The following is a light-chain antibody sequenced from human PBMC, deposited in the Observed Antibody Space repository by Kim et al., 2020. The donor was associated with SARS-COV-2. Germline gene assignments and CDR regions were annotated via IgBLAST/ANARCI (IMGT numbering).Light chain of an antibody. J-gene: IGLJ2*01. Sequence: ARGETPTITGGKDNIGGLSVNCYQQKECQAPVLVIHSDSDRPSGIPERVGGTNAGTAATLTISRVEAGDEADYYCQVWDSTSDHVIFGGGTQLTVL. V-gene: IGLV3-21*04. CDR2: SDS. CDR3: QVWDSTSDHVI. CDR1: NIGGLS.